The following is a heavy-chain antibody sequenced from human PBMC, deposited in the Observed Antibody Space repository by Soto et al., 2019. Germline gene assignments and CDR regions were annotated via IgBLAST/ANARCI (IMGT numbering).Heavy chain of an antibody. D-gene: IGHD2-2*01. Sequence: QVQLQESGPGLVKPSQTLSLTCTVSGGSITSSGYYWSWIRQHPGEGLEWIGFTSNSGSTSYNPSIKSRVTISVDTSSNQFSLNLKSVTAADTAVYYCARGGGSTKVDYWGQGTLVTVS. CDR1: GGSITSSGYY. J-gene: IGHJ4*02. CDR3: ARGGGSTKVDY. V-gene: IGHV4-31*03. CDR2: TSNSGST.